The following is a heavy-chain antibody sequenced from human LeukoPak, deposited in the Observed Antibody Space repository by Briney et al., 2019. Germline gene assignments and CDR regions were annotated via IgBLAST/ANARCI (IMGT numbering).Heavy chain of an antibody. D-gene: IGHD1-26*01. Sequence: ASVKVSCKASGYTFTGYYMHWVRQAPGQGLEWMGWINPNSGGTNYAQKFQGRVTMTRDTSISTAYMELSRLRSDDTAVYYCARDHGGSYNNWFDPWGQGTLVTVSS. J-gene: IGHJ5*02. CDR1: GYTFTGYY. CDR3: ARDHGGSYNNWFDP. CDR2: INPNSGGT. V-gene: IGHV1-2*02.